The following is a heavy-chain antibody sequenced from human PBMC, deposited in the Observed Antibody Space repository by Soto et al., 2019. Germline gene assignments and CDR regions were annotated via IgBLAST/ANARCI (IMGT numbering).Heavy chain of an antibody. CDR1: GFTVSSNY. CDR3: ASCSGGSCPTNYYYYMDV. V-gene: IGHV3-53*04. D-gene: IGHD2-15*01. Sequence: GGSLRLSCAASGFTVSSNYMSWVRQAPGKGLEWVSVIYSGGSTYYADSVKGRFTISRHNSKNTLYLQMNSLRAEDTAVYYCASCSGGSCPTNYYYYMDVWGKGTTVTVSS. J-gene: IGHJ6*03. CDR2: IYSGGST.